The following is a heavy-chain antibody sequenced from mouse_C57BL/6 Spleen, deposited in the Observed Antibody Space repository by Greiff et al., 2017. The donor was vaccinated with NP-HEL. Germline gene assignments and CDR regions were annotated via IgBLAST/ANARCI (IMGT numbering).Heavy chain of an antibody. D-gene: IGHD1-1*01. CDR3: ASLRLYYYGSSYGYFDV. CDR2: INPSNGGT. CDR1: GYTFTSYW. V-gene: IGHV1-53*01. J-gene: IGHJ1*03. Sequence: QVQLKQPGTELVKPGASVKLSCKASGYTFTSYWMHWVKQRPGQGLEWIGNINPSNGGTNYNEKFKSKATLTVDKSSSTAYMQLSSLTFDDSAVYYCASLRLYYYGSSYGYFDVWGTGTTVTVSS.